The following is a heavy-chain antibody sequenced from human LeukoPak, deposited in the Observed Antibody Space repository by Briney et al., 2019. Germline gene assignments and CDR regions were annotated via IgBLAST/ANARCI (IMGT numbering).Heavy chain of an antibody. D-gene: IGHD5-12*01. Sequence: GGSLRLSCAASGFTFSSYAMSWVRQAPGKGLEWVSAISGSGGSTYYADSVKGRFTISRDNSKNTLHLQMNSLRAEDTAVYYCANGFEWLPPFDYWGQGTLVTVSS. J-gene: IGHJ4*02. CDR3: ANGFEWLPPFDY. CDR2: ISGSGGST. V-gene: IGHV3-23*01. CDR1: GFTFSSYA.